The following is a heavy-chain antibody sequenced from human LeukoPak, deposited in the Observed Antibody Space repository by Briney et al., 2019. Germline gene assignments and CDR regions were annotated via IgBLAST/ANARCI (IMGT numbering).Heavy chain of an antibody. J-gene: IGHJ4*02. CDR2: INSDGSST. D-gene: IGHD6-19*01. CDR3: ARFHQYTSGDY. V-gene: IGHV3-74*01. CDR1: GFTFSSYW. Sequence: GGSLRLSCAASGFTFSSYWMHWVRQAPGKGLVWVSRINSDGSSTSYADSVKGRFTISRDNAKNSLYLQLNSLRAEDTAVYYCARFHQYTSGDYWGQGTLVTVSS.